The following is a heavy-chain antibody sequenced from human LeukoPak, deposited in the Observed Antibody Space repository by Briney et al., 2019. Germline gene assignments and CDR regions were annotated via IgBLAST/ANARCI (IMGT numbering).Heavy chain of an antibody. CDR1: GFTLSSYS. Sequence: PGGALRLSCAASGFTLSSYSLNWVRQAPGKGLEWVSSISSSSSYVYYAESVKGRFTISRDNAKNSLYLQMNSLRAEDTAVYYCARDYGHNYDFWSGSGMDVWGKGTTVTVSS. CDR3: ARDYGHNYDFWSGSGMDV. J-gene: IGHJ6*04. V-gene: IGHV3-21*01. CDR2: ISSSSSYV. D-gene: IGHD3-3*01.